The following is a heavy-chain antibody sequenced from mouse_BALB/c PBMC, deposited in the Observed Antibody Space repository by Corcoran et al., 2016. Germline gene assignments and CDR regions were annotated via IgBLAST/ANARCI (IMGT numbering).Heavy chain of an antibody. D-gene: IGHD4-1*01. CDR2: IDPANGNT. Sequence: EVQLQQSGAELVKPGASVKLSCTASGFNIQDTYMHWVKQRPEQGLEWIGRIDPANGNTKYDPKFQGKATITADTSSNTAYLQLSSLTSEDTAVYYCARWDGYWDVWGAGTTVTVSS. J-gene: IGHJ1*01. V-gene: IGHV14-3*02. CDR1: GFNIQDTY. CDR3: ARWDGYWDV.